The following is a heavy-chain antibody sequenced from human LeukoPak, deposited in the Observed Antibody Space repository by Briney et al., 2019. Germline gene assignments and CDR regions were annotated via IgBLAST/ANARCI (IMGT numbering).Heavy chain of an antibody. CDR1: GFTFGDHG. Sequence: GGSLRLSCTTSGFTFGDHGVSWFRQAPGKGPEWISFIKTKTYGGTTEYAASVKGRFTISRDDSKSIAYLQMNSLKTEDTAVYYCTRTHCSSTSCYSAIEDYWGQGTLVTVSS. D-gene: IGHD2-2*01. CDR3: TRTHCSSTSCYSAIEDY. V-gene: IGHV3-49*03. J-gene: IGHJ4*02. CDR2: IKTKTYGGTT.